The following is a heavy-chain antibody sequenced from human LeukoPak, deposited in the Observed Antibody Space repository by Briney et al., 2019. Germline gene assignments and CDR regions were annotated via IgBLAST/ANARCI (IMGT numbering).Heavy chain of an antibody. CDR3: ARALGYCSSTSCYGYYYYYGMDV. Sequence: SETLSRTCAVYGGSFSGYYWSWIRQPPGKGLEWIGEINHSGSTNYNPSLKSRVTISVDTSKNQFSLKLSSVTAADTAVYYCARALGYCSSTSCYGYYYYYGMDVWGQGTTVTISS. V-gene: IGHV4-34*01. CDR1: GGSFSGYY. D-gene: IGHD2-2*01. CDR2: INHSGST. J-gene: IGHJ6*02.